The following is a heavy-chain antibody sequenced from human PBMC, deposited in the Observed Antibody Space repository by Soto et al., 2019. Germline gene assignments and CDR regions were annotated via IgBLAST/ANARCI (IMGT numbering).Heavy chain of an antibody. J-gene: IGHJ4*02. D-gene: IGHD2-15*01. V-gene: IGHV4-59*08. Sequence: XXTLSLPCTVSGGSISSYYWSWIRQPPGKGLEWIGYIYYSGSTNYNPSLKSRVTISVDTSKNQFSLKLSSVTAADTAVYYCARRYGGTFDYWGQGTLVTVSS. CDR3: ARRYGGTFDY. CDR2: IYYSGST. CDR1: GGSISSYY.